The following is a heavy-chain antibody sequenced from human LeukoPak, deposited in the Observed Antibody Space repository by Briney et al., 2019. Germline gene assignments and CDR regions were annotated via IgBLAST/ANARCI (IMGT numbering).Heavy chain of an antibody. Sequence: ASVKVSCKASGYTFTNYGISWVRQAPGQGLEWMRWISTYNGNTNYAQKFQGRVTMTTDTSTSTAYMELRSLRSDDTAVYYCARAPYCSSTSCNYYYYSMGVWGQGTTVTVSS. V-gene: IGHV1-18*01. CDR2: ISTYNGNT. J-gene: IGHJ6*02. D-gene: IGHD2-2*01. CDR1: GYTFTNYG. CDR3: ARAPYCSSTSCNYYYYSMGV.